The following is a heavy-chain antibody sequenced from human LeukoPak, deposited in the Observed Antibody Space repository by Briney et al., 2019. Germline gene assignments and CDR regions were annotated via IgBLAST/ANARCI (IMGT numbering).Heavy chain of an antibody. CDR1: GGSISSGGYS. D-gene: IGHD3-10*01. CDR2: IYHSGST. Sequence: SQTLSLTCAVSGGSISSGGYSWSWIRQPPGKGLEWIGYIYHSGSTYYNPSLKSRVTISVDTSKNQFSLKLSSVTAADTAVYYCARQETLWFGELLENFDYWGQGTLVTVSS. CDR3: ARQETLWFGELLENFDY. J-gene: IGHJ4*02. V-gene: IGHV4-30-2*03.